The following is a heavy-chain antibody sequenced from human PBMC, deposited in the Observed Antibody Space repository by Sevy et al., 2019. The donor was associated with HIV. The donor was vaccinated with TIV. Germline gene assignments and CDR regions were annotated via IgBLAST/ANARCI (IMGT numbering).Heavy chain of an antibody. Sequence: SETLSLICTVSGDSIRSNSYYWAWIRQPPGKGLEWIGSIYYTGSAYYTPSLKSQVTMSVDTSRNQFSLKLTSVTAAETAVYFCARRAYGDFVSFFDPWGQGTLVTVSS. D-gene: IGHD4-17*01. J-gene: IGHJ5*02. CDR2: IYYTGSA. CDR1: GDSIRSNSYY. V-gene: IGHV4-39*01. CDR3: ARRAYGDFVSFFDP.